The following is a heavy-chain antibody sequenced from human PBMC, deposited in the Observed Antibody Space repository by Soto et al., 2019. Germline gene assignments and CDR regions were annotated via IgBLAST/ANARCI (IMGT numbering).Heavy chain of an antibody. Sequence: DVQLVETGGGLIQPGGSLRLSCAATGFIVSASYMSWVRQAPGKGLEWVSVIYSDGRTYYADSVKGRFTISRDNSKNTLYLQMNSLSAEDTAVYYCARCSGWYGQCYFDCWGQGTLVNVSS. CDR1: GFIVSASY. D-gene: IGHD6-13*01. V-gene: IGHV3-53*02. CDR2: IYSDGRT. CDR3: ARCSGWYGQCYFDC. J-gene: IGHJ4*02.